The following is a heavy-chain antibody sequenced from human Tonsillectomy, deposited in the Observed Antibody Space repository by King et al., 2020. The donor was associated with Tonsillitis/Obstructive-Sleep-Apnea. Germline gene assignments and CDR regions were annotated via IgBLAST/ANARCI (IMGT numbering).Heavy chain of an antibody. CDR3: ARVDTTMVGYMDV. V-gene: IGHV4-59*01. J-gene: IGHJ6*03. CDR2: IYYSGST. CDR1: GGSISSYY. D-gene: IGHD5-18*01. Sequence: LQLQESGPGLVKPSETLSLTCTVSGGSISSYYWSWIRQPPGKGLEWIGDIYYSGSTNYNPPLKSRITRSVDTSKNQFSLKLCSVTAADTAVYYCARVDTTMVGYMDVWGKGTTVTVSS.